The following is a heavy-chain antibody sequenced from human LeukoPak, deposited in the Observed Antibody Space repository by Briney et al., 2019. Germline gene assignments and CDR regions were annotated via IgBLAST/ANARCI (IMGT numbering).Heavy chain of an antibody. CDR3: ARDQGRAAAHPDWILAVRKNWFDP. V-gene: IGHV4-59*01. D-gene: IGHD2-2*03. Sequence: SETLSLTCTVSGGSISSYYWSWIRQPPGKGLEWIGYIYYSGSTNYNPSLKSRVTISVDTSKNQFSLKLSSVTAADTAVYYCARDQGRAAAHPDWILAVRKNWFDPWGQGTLVTVSS. CDR2: IYYSGST. J-gene: IGHJ5*02. CDR1: GGSISSYY.